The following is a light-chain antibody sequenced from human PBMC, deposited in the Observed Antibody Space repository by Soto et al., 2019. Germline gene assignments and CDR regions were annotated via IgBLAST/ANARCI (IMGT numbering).Light chain of an antibody. Sequence: EIVMTQSPATLSLSPGERATLSCRASQSVSSNLAWYQQKPGQAPRLLIYDASNRATGIPARFSGSGSGTDFTLTISSLEPEDFAVYYCQQRSHWPRGTFGQGTRLEIK. J-gene: IGKJ5*01. CDR3: QQRSHWPRGT. V-gene: IGKV3-11*01. CDR2: DAS. CDR1: QSVSSN.